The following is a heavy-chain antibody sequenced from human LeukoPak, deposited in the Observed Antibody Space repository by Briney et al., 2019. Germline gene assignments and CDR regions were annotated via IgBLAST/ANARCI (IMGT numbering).Heavy chain of an antibody. J-gene: IGHJ4*02. CDR1: GGSISSYY. Sequence: SETLSLTCPVSGGSISSYYWSWIRQSPEMGLEWIGYIFYSGTTNYNPSLKSRVTISVDTSKNQFPLKLSSVTAADTAVYYCARQGNSYGKFDYWGQGTLVTVSS. D-gene: IGHD5-18*01. CDR3: ARQGNSYGKFDY. CDR2: IFYSGTT. V-gene: IGHV4-59*08.